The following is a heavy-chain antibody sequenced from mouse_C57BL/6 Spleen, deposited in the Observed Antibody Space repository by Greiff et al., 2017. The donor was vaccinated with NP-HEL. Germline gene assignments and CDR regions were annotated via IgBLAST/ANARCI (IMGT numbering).Heavy chain of an antibody. CDR1: GFTFSDYY. J-gene: IGHJ4*01. CDR3: ARDPYCSSSYAMDY. CDR2: INYDGSST. Sequence: EVKLVESEGGLVQPGSSMKLSCTASGFTFSDYYMAWVRQVPEKGLEWVANINYDGSSTYYLDSLKSRFIISRDNAKNILYLQMSSLKSEDTATYYCARDPYCSSSYAMDYWGQGTSVTVSS. D-gene: IGHD1-1*01. V-gene: IGHV5-16*01.